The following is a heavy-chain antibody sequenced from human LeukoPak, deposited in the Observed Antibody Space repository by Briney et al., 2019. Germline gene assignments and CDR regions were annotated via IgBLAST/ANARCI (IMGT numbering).Heavy chain of an antibody. CDR3: ARDPTYSSSWSDY. CDR1: GFTFSDYY. J-gene: IGHJ4*02. CDR2: ISSSGSTI. Sequence: GGSLRLSCAASGFTFSDYYMSWIRQAPGKGLEWVSYISSSGSTIYYADSVKGRFTISRDNAKNSLYLQMNSLRAEDTAVYYCARDPTYSSSWSDYWGQGTLVTVSS. V-gene: IGHV3-11*01. D-gene: IGHD6-13*01.